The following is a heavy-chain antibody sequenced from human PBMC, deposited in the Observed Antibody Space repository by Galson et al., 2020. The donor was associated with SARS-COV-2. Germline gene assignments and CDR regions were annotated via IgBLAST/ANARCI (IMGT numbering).Heavy chain of an antibody. D-gene: IGHD2-2*01. CDR1: GYSLTDYF. V-gene: IGHV1-2*06. Sequence: ASVKVSCKASGYSLTDYFLHRVRRAPGQGLEGVGRLNPKYGGTNYAQTFQGRVTMTRDTSINTAYMELTGLRSDDTAVYDCARDSSTSCSFDYWGQGTLVTVSS. J-gene: IGHJ4*02. CDR3: ARDSSTSCSFDY. CDR2: LNPKYGGT.